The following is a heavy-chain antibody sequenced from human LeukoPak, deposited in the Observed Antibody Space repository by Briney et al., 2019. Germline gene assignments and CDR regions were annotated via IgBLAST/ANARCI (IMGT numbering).Heavy chain of an antibody. CDR1: GFTFSAYG. Sequence: GGSLRLSCAASGFTFSAYGMHWVRQAPGKGLEWVAFILWDGSLKYYVDSVKGRFTISRDNSKNTLYLQMNSLETEDTAVYYCARERENCGGDCIDYWGQGTLVIVSS. D-gene: IGHD2-21*02. J-gene: IGHJ4*02. V-gene: IGHV3-30*02. CDR3: ARERENCGGDCIDY. CDR2: ILWDGSLK.